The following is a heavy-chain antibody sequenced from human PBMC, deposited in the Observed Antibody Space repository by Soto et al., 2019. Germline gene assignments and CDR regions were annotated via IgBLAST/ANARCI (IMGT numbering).Heavy chain of an antibody. CDR1: GYTFTSYY. J-gene: IGHJ6*02. V-gene: IGHV1-46*01. D-gene: IGHD3-3*01. CDR3: ARDPQKYYDFWSGPPGGMDV. CDR2: INPSGGST. Sequence: ASVKVSCKASGYTFTSYYMHWVRQAPGQGLEWMGIINPSGGSTSYAQKFQGRVTMTRDTSTSTVYMELSSLRSEDTAVYYCARDPQKYYDFWSGPPGGMDVWGQGTTVTVSS.